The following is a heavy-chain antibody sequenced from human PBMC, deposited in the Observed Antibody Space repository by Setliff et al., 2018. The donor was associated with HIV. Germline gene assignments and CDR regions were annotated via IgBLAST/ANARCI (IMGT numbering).Heavy chain of an antibody. CDR2: IIPILGTADA. D-gene: IGHD3-22*01. CDR3: ARDNVDSDSRTYLHH. CDR1: GGTFSTYT. J-gene: IGHJ5*02. Sequence: SVKVSCKASGGTFSTYTINWVRQAPGQGLEWMGGIIPILGTADANYPRKFQGRVTITAVESTSTAYMELSSLRSEDTAVYYRARDNVDSDSRTYLHHWGQGTLVTVSS. V-gene: IGHV1-69*13.